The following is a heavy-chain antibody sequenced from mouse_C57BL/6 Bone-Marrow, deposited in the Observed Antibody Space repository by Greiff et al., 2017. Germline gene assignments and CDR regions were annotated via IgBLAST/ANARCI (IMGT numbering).Heavy chain of an antibody. CDR2: INPNYGTT. Sequence: VQLQQSGPELVKPGASVKISCKASGYSFTDYNMHWVKQSTGQSLEWIGVINPNYGTTSYNQKFKGKATLTVDQSSSTAYMQLNSLTSEDSAVYYCASSYYYGSSYVGVAYWGQGTLVTVSA. CDR3: ASSYYYGSSYVGVAY. D-gene: IGHD1-1*01. J-gene: IGHJ3*01. V-gene: IGHV1-39*01. CDR1: GYSFTDYN.